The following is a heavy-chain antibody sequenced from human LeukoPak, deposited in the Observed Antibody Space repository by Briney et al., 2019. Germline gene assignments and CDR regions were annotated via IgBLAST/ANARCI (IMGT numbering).Heavy chain of an antibody. CDR2: INHSGST. Sequence: PSETLSLTCGVYGGSFSDYYWSWIRQPPGKGLEWIGEINHSGSTDYNPSLKSRVTISLDTSMNQFSLNLSSVTAADTAVYYCAAPSSYCADDCLDYWGQGTLVTVSS. D-gene: IGHD2-21*02. CDR3: AAPSSYCADDCLDY. V-gene: IGHV4-34*01. CDR1: GGSFSDYY. J-gene: IGHJ4*02.